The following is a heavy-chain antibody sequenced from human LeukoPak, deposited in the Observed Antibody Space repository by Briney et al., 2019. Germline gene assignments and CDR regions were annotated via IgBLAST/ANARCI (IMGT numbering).Heavy chain of an antibody. J-gene: IGHJ5*02. CDR1: GFTFSSYS. CDR2: ISSSSGYI. CDR3: ARGDTAMARRAHWFDP. Sequence: GGSLRLSCAASGFTFSSYSMNWVRQAPGKGLEWVSSISSSSGYIYYADSAKGRFTISRDNAKNSLYLQMNSLRAEDTAVYYCARGDTAMARRAHWFDPWGQGTLVTVSS. V-gene: IGHV3-21*01. D-gene: IGHD5-18*01.